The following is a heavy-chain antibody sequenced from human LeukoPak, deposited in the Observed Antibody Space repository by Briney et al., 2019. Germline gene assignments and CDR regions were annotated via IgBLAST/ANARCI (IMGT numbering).Heavy chain of an antibody. CDR3: AKDASAGGSYCFDF. D-gene: IGHD6-13*01. Sequence: PGGSLRLSCAASGLTFSSYAMNWVRQAPGKGLEWVSTIGGSGRDTDYTDSVKGRFTISRDNSKNTLYLQMNSLRAEDTAVYYCAKDASAGGSYCFDFWGQGTLVTVSS. CDR1: GLTFSSYA. CDR2: IGGSGRDT. J-gene: IGHJ4*02. V-gene: IGHV3-23*01.